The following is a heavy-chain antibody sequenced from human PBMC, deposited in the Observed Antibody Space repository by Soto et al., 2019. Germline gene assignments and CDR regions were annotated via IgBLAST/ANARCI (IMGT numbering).Heavy chain of an antibody. CDR1: GGSITSSY. V-gene: IGHV4-59*01. CDR2: IYDTGISGYTPST. J-gene: IGHJ6*02. Sequence: SETLSLTCTVSGGSITSSYWNWVRQPPGKGLEWIAYIYDTGISGYTPSTSYNPSLKSRVTMSVDTSKSQFSLKLTSVTAADTAVYYCARGEDAFFYYGLDVWGQGITVTVSS. CDR3: ARGEDAFFYYGLDV.